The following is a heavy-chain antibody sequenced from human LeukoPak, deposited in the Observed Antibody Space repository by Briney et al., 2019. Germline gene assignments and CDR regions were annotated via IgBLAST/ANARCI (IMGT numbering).Heavy chain of an antibody. Sequence: GESLKISCKGSGYSFTSYWISWVRQMPGKGLEWVGRIDPSDSYTNYSPSFQGHVTISADKSISTAYLQWSSLKASDTAMYYCARGDYDILTGINWGQGTLVTVSS. D-gene: IGHD3-9*01. J-gene: IGHJ4*02. CDR3: ARGDYDILTGIN. CDR2: IDPSDSYT. V-gene: IGHV5-10-1*01. CDR1: GYSFTSYW.